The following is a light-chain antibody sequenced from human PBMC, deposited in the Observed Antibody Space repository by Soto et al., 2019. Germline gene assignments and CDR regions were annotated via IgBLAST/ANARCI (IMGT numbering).Light chain of an antibody. V-gene: IGKV1-39*01. CDR3: QQSYSKPFI. CDR1: QSISTY. Sequence: DIQMTQSPSSLSASVGDRVTITCRASQSISTYLNWYQQKPGKAPKLLIYAASSLQSGVPSRFSGSGSGTDFTLTINNLQPEDFATYSCQQSYSKPFIFGGGTKVEI. CDR2: AAS. J-gene: IGKJ4*01.